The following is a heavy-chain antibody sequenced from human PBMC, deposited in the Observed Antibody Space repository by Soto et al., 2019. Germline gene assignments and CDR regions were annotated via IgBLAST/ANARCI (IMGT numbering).Heavy chain of an antibody. V-gene: IGHV3-9*01. Sequence: GGSLRLSCAASGFTFDDYAMHWVRQAPGKGLEWVSGISWNSGSIGYADSVKGRFTISRDNAKNSLYLQMNSLRAEDTALYYCAKDEVAVAGPTLFDYWGQGTLVTVSS. CDR1: GFTFDDYA. CDR3: AKDEVAVAGPTLFDY. D-gene: IGHD6-19*01. J-gene: IGHJ4*02. CDR2: ISWNSGSI.